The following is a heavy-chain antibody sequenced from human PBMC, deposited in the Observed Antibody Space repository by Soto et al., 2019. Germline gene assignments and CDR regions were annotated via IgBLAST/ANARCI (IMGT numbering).Heavy chain of an antibody. Sequence: GSRRIRKKKGKGLEWVAVISYDGSNKYYADSVKGRFTISRDNSKNTLYLQMNSLRAEDTAVYYCAFCGYCSGSRYYYYYYGMDVWGQGTTVTVSS. D-gene: IGHD2-21*02. V-gene: IGHV3-30*03. J-gene: IGHJ6*02. CDR3: AFCGYCSGSRYYYYYYGMDV. CDR1: G. CDR2: ISYDGSNK.